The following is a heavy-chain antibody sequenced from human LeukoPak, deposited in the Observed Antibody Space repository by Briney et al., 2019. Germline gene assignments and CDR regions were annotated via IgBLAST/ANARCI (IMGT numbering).Heavy chain of an antibody. V-gene: IGHV1-2*02. CDR3: ARNDFWSGPPNGVLRYSFYGMDV. D-gene: IGHD3-3*01. Sequence: GASVKVSCKAFGYTFTGYYMHWVRQAPGQGLEWMGWINPNSGGTNYAQKFQGRVTMTRDTSISTAYMELSRLRSDDTAVYYCARNDFWSGPPNGVLRYSFYGMDVWGQGTTVTVSS. CDR1: GYTFTGYY. J-gene: IGHJ6*02. CDR2: INPNSGGT.